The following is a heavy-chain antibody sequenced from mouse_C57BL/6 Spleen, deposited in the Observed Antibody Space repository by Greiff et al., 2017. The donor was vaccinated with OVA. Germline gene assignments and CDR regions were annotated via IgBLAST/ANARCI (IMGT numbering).Heavy chain of an antibody. J-gene: IGHJ2*01. D-gene: IGHD2-14*01. CDR1: GFTFPSYD. V-gene: IGHV1-85*01. CDR3: ARGYDAVDY. CDR2: ISPTAGST. Sequence: QVQLKQSGPELVKPGASVKLSCTASGFTFPSYDIHWVQQRPGPGLAWIGWISPTAGSTKSNAKFTGKATMTGDTSSSTAYMELHRLTSEDTAVYFGARGYDAVDYWGQGTTLTGSS.